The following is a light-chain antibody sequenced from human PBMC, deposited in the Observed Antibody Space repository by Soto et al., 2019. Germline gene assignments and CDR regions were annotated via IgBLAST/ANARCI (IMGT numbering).Light chain of an antibody. CDR1: QSISSW. J-gene: IGKJ2*01. Sequence: DIQMTQSPSTLSASVGDRVTITCRASQSISSWLAWYQQKPGKAPKLLIYKASSLESGVPSRFSGSGSGTEFTLTLSSLQPDDFATYYCQHSFSYSYTFGQGTKLEIK. CDR2: KAS. CDR3: QHSFSYSYT. V-gene: IGKV1-5*03.